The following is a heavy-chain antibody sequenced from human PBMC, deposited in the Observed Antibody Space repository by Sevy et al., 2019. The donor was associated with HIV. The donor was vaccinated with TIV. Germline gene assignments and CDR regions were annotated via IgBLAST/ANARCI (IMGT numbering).Heavy chain of an antibody. J-gene: IGHJ5*02. CDR3: AKGGRYCTRTNCYTEYNWFDP. CDR2: ISGTGSNT. Sequence: GGSLRLSCAASGFTFSSYAMSWVRQAPGKGLEWVSGISGTGSNTYYADSVKGRVTISRDNSRNTLYLQMNSLRAEDTALYYCAKGGRYCTRTNCYTEYNWFDPWGQGTLVTVSS. D-gene: IGHD2-2*02. CDR1: GFTFSSYA. V-gene: IGHV3-23*01.